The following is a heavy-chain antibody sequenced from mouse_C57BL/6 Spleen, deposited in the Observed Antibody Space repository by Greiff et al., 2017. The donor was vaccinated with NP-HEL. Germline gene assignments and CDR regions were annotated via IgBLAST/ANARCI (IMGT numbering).Heavy chain of an antibody. V-gene: IGHV5-17*01. CDR1: GFTFSDYG. J-gene: IGHJ2*01. CDR2: ISSGSSTI. CDR3: ATKGYHTLFDY. D-gene: IGHD2-2*01. Sequence: EVQVVESGGGLVKPGGSLKLSCAASGFTFSDYGMHWVRQAPEKGLEWVAYISSGSSTIYYADTVKGRFTIYRDNAKNTLLLQMTSLRSEDTAMYYCATKGYHTLFDYWGQGTTLTVSS.